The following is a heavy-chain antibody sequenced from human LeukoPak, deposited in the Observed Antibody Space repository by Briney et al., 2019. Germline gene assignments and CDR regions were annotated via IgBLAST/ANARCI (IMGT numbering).Heavy chain of an antibody. V-gene: IGHV4-59*01. CDR3: ARVKDDSSGYSHDAFDI. D-gene: IGHD3-22*01. CDR2: IYISGST. Sequence: SQTLSLTCTVSGASTSIYYWSWIRHPPEEGLGWGWDIYISGSTTYKPSLKSRVTISVDTRKNQFSLKLSSVTAADTAVYYCARVKDDSSGYSHDAFDIWLQGTMVSVSS. CDR1: GASTSIYY. J-gene: IGHJ3*02.